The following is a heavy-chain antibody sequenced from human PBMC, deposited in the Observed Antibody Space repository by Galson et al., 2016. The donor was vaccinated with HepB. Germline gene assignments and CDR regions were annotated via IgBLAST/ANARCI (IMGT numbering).Heavy chain of an antibody. J-gene: IGHJ6*02. V-gene: IGHV3-64D*09. Sequence: SLRLSCAASGFTFSSYAMHWVRQAPGKGLGYVSAISSDAVTTYYADSVKGRFTISRENSKNTLYLQMSGLRAEDTAVYYCVTQYGVDVWGQGTTVTVS. CDR1: GFTFSSYA. CDR2: ISSDAVTT. CDR3: VTQYGVDV.